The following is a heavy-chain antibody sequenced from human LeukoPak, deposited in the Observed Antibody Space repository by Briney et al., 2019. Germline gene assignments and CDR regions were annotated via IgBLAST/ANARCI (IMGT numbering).Heavy chain of an antibody. Sequence: GGSLRLSCAASGFTFSNYRMNWVRQAPGKGLEWVSSISSRNSYLYYGDSVKGRFTISRDNAKNSLYLQMNSLRAEDTAVYYCARVGLAFGGVDYWGQGTLVTVSS. J-gene: IGHJ4*02. V-gene: IGHV3-21*01. CDR2: ISSRNSYL. CDR1: GFTFSNYR. CDR3: ARVGLAFGGVDY. D-gene: IGHD3-10*01.